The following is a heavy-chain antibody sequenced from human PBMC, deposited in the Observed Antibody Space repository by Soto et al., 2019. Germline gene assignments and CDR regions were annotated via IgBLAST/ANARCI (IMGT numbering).Heavy chain of an antibody. V-gene: IGHV3-33*01. Sequence: GGSLRLSCAASGFTFSSFGMHWVRQAPGKGLEWVAVIWYDGSNIHYADSVKGRFTISRDNSRNTLYLQMNSLRAEDTAVYYCARGRYDYSNYYFDYCGQGTLVTVSS. CDR1: GFTFSSFG. CDR3: ARGRYDYSNYYFDY. J-gene: IGHJ4*02. D-gene: IGHD4-4*01. CDR2: IWYDGSNI.